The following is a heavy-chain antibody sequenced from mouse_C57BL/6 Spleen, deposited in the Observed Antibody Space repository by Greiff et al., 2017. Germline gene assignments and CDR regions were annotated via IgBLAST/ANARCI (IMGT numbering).Heavy chain of an antibody. J-gene: IGHJ1*03. CDR1: GFTFSSYG. CDR2: ISSGGSYT. D-gene: IGHD1-1*01. V-gene: IGHV5-6*01. CDR3: ARRRDYGSSYGYFDV. Sequence: EVQGVESGGDLVKPGGSLKLSCAASGFTFSSYGMSWVRQTPDKRLEWVATISSGGSYTYYPDSVKGRFTISRDNAKNTLYLQMSSLKSEDTAMYYCARRRDYGSSYGYFDVWGTGTTVTVSS.